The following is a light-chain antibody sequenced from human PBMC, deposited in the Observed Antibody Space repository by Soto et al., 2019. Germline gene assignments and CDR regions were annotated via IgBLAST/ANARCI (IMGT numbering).Light chain of an antibody. V-gene: IGKV3-15*01. Sequence: EIVMTQSPATLSVSPGERATLSCRASPSVSSNLTWYQQKPGQAPRPLIYGASTRATGIPARFSGSGSGTDFTLTISSLQSEDFAVYYCQQYNNWPPITFGGGTKVEIK. J-gene: IGKJ4*01. CDR3: QQYNNWPPIT. CDR1: PSVSSN. CDR2: GAS.